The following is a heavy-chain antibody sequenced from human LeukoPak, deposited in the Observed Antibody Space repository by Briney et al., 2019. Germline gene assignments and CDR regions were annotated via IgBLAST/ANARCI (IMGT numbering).Heavy chain of an antibody. CDR3: ASALSGGITIDPHDAFDT. CDR2: ISGSGGST. D-gene: IGHD3-10*01. V-gene: IGHV3-23*01. Sequence: GGSLRLSCAASGFTFSSYAMNWVRQAPGKGLEWVSAISGSGGSTYYADSVKGRFTISRDNSKNTLYLQMDSLRAEDTAVYYCASALSGGITIDPHDAFDTWGQGTMVTVSS. J-gene: IGHJ3*02. CDR1: GFTFSSYA.